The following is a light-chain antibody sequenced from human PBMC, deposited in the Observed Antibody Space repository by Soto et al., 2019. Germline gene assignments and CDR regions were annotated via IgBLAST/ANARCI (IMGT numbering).Light chain of an antibody. CDR2: EVS. V-gene: IGLV2-14*01. J-gene: IGLJ3*02. Sequence: QSVLTQPASVSGSPGQSITISCTGTSSDIGSNNYVSWFQQRPGKAPTLIIYEVSNQPSGVSTHFSGSKSGNTASLTISGLLPEDEAEYYCSSYTTTTRLFGGGTKVTVL. CDR1: SSDIGSNNY. CDR3: SSYTTTTRL.